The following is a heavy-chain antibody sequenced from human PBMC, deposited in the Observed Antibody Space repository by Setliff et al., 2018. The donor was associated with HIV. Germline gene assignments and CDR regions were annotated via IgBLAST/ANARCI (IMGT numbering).Heavy chain of an antibody. CDR1: AGSIRSSAYY. CDR3: ARQVTVVGYFETAAGSFNY. D-gene: IGHD2-21*01. J-gene: IGHJ4*02. Sequence: SETLSLTCTVSAGSIRSSAYYWAWIRQPPGKGLEWIGTIYYSGSTYYNPSLKSRVTISTDTSKHQFSLKVRSVTAADTAVYYCARQVTVVGYFETAAGSFNYWGPGTLVTVSS. V-gene: IGHV4-39*01. CDR2: IYYSGST.